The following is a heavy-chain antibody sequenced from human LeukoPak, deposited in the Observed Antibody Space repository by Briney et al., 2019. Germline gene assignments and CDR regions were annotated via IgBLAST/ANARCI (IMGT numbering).Heavy chain of an antibody. CDR3: VRDSYDSSGNYLDY. Sequence: ASVKVSCKASGYTFTNYGISWVRQAPGQGLEWMGWISVYNGNTNYAQKLQDRVTMTTDTSTRTAYMDLRSLRSDNTAVYYCVRDSYDSSGNYLDYWGQGTLVTVSS. J-gene: IGHJ4*02. CDR2: ISVYNGNT. CDR1: GYTFTNYG. D-gene: IGHD3-22*01. V-gene: IGHV1-18*01.